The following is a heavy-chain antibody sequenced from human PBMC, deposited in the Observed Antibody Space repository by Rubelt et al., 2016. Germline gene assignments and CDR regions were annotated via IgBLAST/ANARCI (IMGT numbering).Heavy chain of an antibody. D-gene: IGHD1-1*01. CDR3: TRDQSVQGPTTSDY. J-gene: IGHJ4*02. V-gene: IGHV3-74*01. Sequence: GESGGGLVQPGGSLRLSCAASGFTFSSYWMHWVRQAPGKGLMWVSRISSDGSDTIYVDSVKGRFTVSRDNAKNTLYLQMNGLRAEDTAVYYCTRDQSVQGPTTSDYWGQGTLVTVSS. CDR1: GFTFSSYW. CDR2: ISSDGSDT.